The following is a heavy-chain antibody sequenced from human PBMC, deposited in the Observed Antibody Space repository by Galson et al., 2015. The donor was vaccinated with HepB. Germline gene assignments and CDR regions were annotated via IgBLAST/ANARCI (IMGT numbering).Heavy chain of an antibody. CDR3: ARTGVRDSSGYYYPKDY. CDR1: GYTFTDYY. J-gene: IGHJ4*02. CDR2: ISAYNGNT. Sequence: SVKVSCKASGYTFTDYYIHWVRQAPGQGLEWMGWISAYNGNTNYAQKLQGRVTMTTDTSTSTAYMELRSLRSDDTAVYYCARTGVRDSSGYYYPKDYWGQGTLVTVSS. V-gene: IGHV1-18*04. D-gene: IGHD3-22*01.